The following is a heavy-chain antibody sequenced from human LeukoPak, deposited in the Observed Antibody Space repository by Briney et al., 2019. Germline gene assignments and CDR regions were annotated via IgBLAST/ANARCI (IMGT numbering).Heavy chain of an antibody. V-gene: IGHV3-23*01. J-gene: IGHJ5*02. CDR2: ISGSGGST. Sequence: GGSLRLSCAASGFTFSSYAMSWVRQAPGKGLEWVSAISGSGGSTYYADSVKGRFTIPRDNSKNTLYLQMNSLRAEDTAVYYCVKDDYGDYVGWFDPWGQGTLVTVSS. CDR1: GFTFSSYA. D-gene: IGHD4-17*01. CDR3: VKDDYGDYVGWFDP.